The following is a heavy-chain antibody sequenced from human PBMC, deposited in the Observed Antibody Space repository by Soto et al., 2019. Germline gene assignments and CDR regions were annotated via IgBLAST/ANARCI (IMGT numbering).Heavy chain of an antibody. D-gene: IGHD3-3*01. CDR2: INPNSGGT. CDR3: ARDRPYYDFWSGFGFGMDV. V-gene: IGHV1-2*04. J-gene: IGHJ6*02. Sequence: ASVKVSCKASGYTFTGYYMHWVRQAPGRGLEGMGWINPNSGGTNYAQKFQGWVTMTRDTSISTAYMELSRLRSDDTAVYYCARDRPYYDFWSGFGFGMDVWGQGTTVTVSS. CDR1: GYTFTGYY.